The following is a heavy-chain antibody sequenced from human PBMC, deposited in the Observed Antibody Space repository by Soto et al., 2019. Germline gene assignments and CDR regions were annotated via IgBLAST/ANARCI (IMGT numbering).Heavy chain of an antibody. CDR2: IWYDGSNK. V-gene: IGHV3-33*01. J-gene: IGHJ6*02. CDR3: AREGGIAAAGHPLPSYYYYGMDV. D-gene: IGHD6-13*01. Sequence: GGSLRLSCAASGFTFSSYGMHWVRQAPGKGLEWVAVIWYDGSNKYYADSVKGRFTISRDNSKNTLYLQMNSLRAEDTAVYYCAREGGIAAAGHPLPSYYYYGMDVWGQGTTVTVSS. CDR1: GFTFSSYG.